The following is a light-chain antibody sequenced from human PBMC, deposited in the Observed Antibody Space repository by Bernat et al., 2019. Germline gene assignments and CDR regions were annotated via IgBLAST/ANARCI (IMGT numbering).Light chain of an antibody. V-gene: IGKV1-12*01. CDR3: QQAKSFPLT. J-gene: IGKJ4*01. CDR2: AAT. CDR1: QGFGSW. Sequence: DVQMTQSPSSVSASVGDTVTITCRASQGFGSWLAWYQQKPGTAPKLLIYAATSLQDGVPSRFRGSESGTDFTLTITSLQPEDFGTYFCQQAKSFPLTFGGVTWVEV.